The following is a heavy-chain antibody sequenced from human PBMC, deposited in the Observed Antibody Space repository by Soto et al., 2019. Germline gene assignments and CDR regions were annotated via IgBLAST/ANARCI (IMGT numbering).Heavy chain of an antibody. CDR2: ITSSGSTI. Sequence: PGGSLRLSCAASGFTFSDYYMSWIRQAPGKGLEWVSYITSSGSTIYYADSVKGRFTISRDYAKNSLYLQMNSLRAEDTAVSYCAREKTAMVTDGYRSHRTLVTVSS. D-gene: IGHD5-18*01. CDR3: AREKTAMVTDGY. CDR1: GFTFSDYY. J-gene: IGHJ4*01. V-gene: IGHV3-11*01.